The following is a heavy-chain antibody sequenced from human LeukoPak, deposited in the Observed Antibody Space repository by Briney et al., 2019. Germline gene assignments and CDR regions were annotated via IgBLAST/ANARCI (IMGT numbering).Heavy chain of an antibody. CDR1: GFTFDDYA. CDR2: ISWNGGST. J-gene: IGHJ6*02. D-gene: IGHD3-3*01. V-gene: IGHV3-9*01. CDR3: ARMYYDFWSGRSPSYGMDV. Sequence: GRSLRLSCAASGFTFDDYAMHWVRQAPGKGLEWVSGISWNGGSTGYADSVKGRFTISRDNAKNSLYLQMNSLRAEDTALYHCARMYYDFWSGRSPSYGMDVWGQGTTVTVSS.